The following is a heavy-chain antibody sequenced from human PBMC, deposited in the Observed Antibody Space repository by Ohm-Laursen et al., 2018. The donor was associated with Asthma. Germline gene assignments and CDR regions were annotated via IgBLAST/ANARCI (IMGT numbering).Heavy chain of an antibody. CDR1: GFTFSSYA. J-gene: IGHJ3*02. CDR3: AKLVTSASALDI. CDR2: ISGSGGST. Sequence: SLRLSCAASGFTFSSYAMSWVRQAPGKGLEWVSAISGSGGSTYYADSVKGRITISRDNSKNTVYLQMNSLRAEDTAVYYCAKLVTSASALDIWGQGTMVTVSS. V-gene: IGHV3-23*01. D-gene: IGHD2-2*01.